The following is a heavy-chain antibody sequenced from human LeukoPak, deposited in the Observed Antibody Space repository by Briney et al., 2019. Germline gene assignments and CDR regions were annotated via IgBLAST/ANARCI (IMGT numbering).Heavy chain of an antibody. CDR2: ISYDGSNK. J-gene: IGHJ4*02. Sequence: AGGSLRLSCAASGFTFSSYAMHWVRQAPGKGLEWVAVISYDGSNKYYADSVKGRFTISRDNSKNTLYLQMNSLRAEDTAVYYCARGGSGNYFDYWGQGTLVTVSS. D-gene: IGHD2-15*01. CDR1: GFTFSSYA. CDR3: ARGGSGNYFDY. V-gene: IGHV3-30*04.